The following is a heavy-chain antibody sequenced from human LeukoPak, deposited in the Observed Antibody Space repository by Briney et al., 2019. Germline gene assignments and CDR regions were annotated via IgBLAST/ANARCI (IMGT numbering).Heavy chain of an antibody. CDR1: GGTFSSYA. D-gene: IGHD3-22*01. CDR3: ARGRYYDSSGYYDPPGN. V-gene: IGHV1-69*05. CDR2: IIPIFGTA. Sequence: GASVKVSCKASGGTFSSYAISWVRQAPGQGLEWMGGIIPIFGTANYAQKFQGRVTITTDESTSTAYMELSSLRSEDTAVYYCARGRYYDSSGYYDPPGNWGQGTLVTVSS. J-gene: IGHJ4*02.